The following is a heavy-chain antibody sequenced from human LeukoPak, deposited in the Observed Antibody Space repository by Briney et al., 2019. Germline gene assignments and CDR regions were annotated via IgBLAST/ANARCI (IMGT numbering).Heavy chain of an antibody. V-gene: IGHV3-23*01. Sequence: GGSLRLSCAASGFTFSSYAMSWVRQAQGKGLEWVSGISGSAASTYYADSVKGRFTIFRDNSKNTLYLQMNSLRAEDTAVYYCAKEFGDGYNYPFDNWAQGTLVTVSS. CDR1: GFTFSSYA. D-gene: IGHD5-24*01. J-gene: IGHJ4*02. CDR3: AKEFGDGYNYPFDN. CDR2: ISGSAAST.